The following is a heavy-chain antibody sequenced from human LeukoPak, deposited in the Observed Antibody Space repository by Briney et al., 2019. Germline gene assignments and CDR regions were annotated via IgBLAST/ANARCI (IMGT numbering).Heavy chain of an antibody. D-gene: IGHD5-18*01. CDR2: INGTGGST. Sequence: GGSLRLSCAASGFTFSSFAMSWVRQAPGKGLEWVSLINGTGGSTYYADSVRGRFTISRDTSRNTLYLQMNSLRAEDTAVYYCAKDYPPRDTVFDYWGQGTLVTVSS. CDR1: GFTFSSFA. J-gene: IGHJ4*02. CDR3: AKDYPPRDTVFDY. V-gene: IGHV3-23*01.